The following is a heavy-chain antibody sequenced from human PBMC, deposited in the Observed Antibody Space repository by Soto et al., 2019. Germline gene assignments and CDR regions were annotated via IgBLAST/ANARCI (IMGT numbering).Heavy chain of an antibody. CDR1: GGTFSSYT. J-gene: IGHJ3*02. CDR3: AREKAVAGNDAFDI. CDR2: IIPILGIA. D-gene: IGHD6-19*01. V-gene: IGHV1-69*08. Sequence: QVQLVQSGAEVKKPGSSVKVSCKASGGTFSSYTISWVRQAPGQGLGWMGRIIPILGIANYAQKFQGRVRITADKSTSTANMERSSLRPEDTAVYYCAREKAVAGNDAFDIWGQGTMVTVSS.